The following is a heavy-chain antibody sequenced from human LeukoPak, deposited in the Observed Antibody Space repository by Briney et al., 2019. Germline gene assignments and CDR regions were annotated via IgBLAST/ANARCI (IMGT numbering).Heavy chain of an antibody. D-gene: IGHD5-18*01. CDR1: GFTFSAYW. Sequence: GGSLRLSCALSGFTFSAYWLSWVRQAPGEGLEWVAIIKKDGSEKYYADSVKGRFTISRDNAKNSLYLQMNSLRAEDTAVYYCARDRGYNYWGQGTLVTVSS. CDR2: IKKDGSEK. V-gene: IGHV3-7*01. J-gene: IGHJ4*02. CDR3: ARDRGYNY.